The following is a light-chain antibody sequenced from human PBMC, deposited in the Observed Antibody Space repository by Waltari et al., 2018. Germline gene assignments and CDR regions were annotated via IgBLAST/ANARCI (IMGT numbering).Light chain of an antibody. Sequence: EIVLTQSQATLSVSPGERATLSCRASQTINSNLAWYQQQPGQAPRLLIYGASTRAIGIPARFSGSGSGTEFTLTITSLQSEDFAVYFCQQYSNYSWTFGQGTKVEIK. J-gene: IGKJ1*01. CDR2: GAS. V-gene: IGKV3-15*01. CDR1: QTINSN. CDR3: QQYSNYSWT.